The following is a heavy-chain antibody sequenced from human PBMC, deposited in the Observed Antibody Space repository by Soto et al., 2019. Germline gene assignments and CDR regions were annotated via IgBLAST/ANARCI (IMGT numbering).Heavy chain of an antibody. J-gene: IGHJ4*02. CDR2: ISSSSSYI. CDR1: GFTFSSYS. V-gene: IGHV3-21*01. Sequence: EVQLVESGGGLVKPGGSLRLSCAASGFTFSSYSMNWVRQAPGKGLEWVSSISSSSSYIYYADSVKGRFTISRDNAKNSQYLQMNSLRAEDTAVYYCARDPQDIVVVVAATHFDYWGQGTLVTVSS. D-gene: IGHD2-15*01. CDR3: ARDPQDIVVVVAATHFDY.